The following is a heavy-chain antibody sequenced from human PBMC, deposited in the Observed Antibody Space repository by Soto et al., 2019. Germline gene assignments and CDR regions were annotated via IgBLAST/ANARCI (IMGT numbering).Heavy chain of an antibody. D-gene: IGHD4-17*01. CDR1: GGSISSGGYY. CDR2: IYYSGST. Sequence: PSETLSLTCTVSGGSISSGGYYWSWIRQHPGKGLEWIGYIYYSGSTYYNPSLKSRVTISVDTSKNQFSMKLSSVTAADTAVYYCARGLHEYGFDYWGQGTLVTVSA. J-gene: IGHJ4*02. V-gene: IGHV4-31*03. CDR3: ARGLHEYGFDY.